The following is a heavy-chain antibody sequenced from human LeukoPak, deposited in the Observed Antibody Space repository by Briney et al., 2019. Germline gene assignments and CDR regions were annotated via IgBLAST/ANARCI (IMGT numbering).Heavy chain of an antibody. CDR1: GXSISSYY. Sequence: SETLSLTCTVSGXSISSYYWSWIRQPPGKGQEWIGYIYYSGSTNYNPSLNSRVTISVDTSKNQFSLRLSSVTPADTAVYYCARAPYYDSSGYYYWLDIWGQGTMVTVSS. J-gene: IGHJ3*02. V-gene: IGHV4-59*01. CDR3: ARAPYYDSSGYYYWLDI. D-gene: IGHD3-22*01. CDR2: IYYSGST.